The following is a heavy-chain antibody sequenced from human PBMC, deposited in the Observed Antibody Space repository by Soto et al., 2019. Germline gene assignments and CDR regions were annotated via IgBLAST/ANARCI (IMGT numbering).Heavy chain of an antibody. CDR2: ISVYDGNT. Sequence: ASVKVSCKASGYKFTTYGVSWVRQAPGQGLQWMGWISVYDGNTNYAQNFQGRVTMTTDTSTSTAYMELRSLRSDDTAVYYCARVTFYYGSGRGGYFEYWGQGTMVTVSS. D-gene: IGHD3-10*01. CDR1: GYKFTTYG. J-gene: IGHJ4*02. CDR3: ARVTFYYGSGRGGYFEY. V-gene: IGHV1-18*01.